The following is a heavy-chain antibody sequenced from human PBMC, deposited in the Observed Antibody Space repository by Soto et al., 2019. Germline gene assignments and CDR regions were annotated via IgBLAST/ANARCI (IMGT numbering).Heavy chain of an antibody. CDR1: GYIFTNYG. J-gene: IGHJ4*02. CDR2: ISGYNGYP. V-gene: IGHV1-18*04. CDR3: ARGSSGALYDY. Sequence: QIHLVQSGAEVRKPGASVNVSCKTSGYIFTNYGVSWVRQAPGEGLEVVGWISGYNGYPKYGQRFQGRVTLSTDTSTTIGYMELRNLRSDDTAVYYCARGSSGALYDYWGQGTLLTVSS.